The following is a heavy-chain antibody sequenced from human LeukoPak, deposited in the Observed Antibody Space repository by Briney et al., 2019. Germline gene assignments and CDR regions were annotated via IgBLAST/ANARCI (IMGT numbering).Heavy chain of an antibody. CDR2: ISDSGGST. D-gene: IGHD3-10*01. Sequence: GGSLRLSCAASGFTFSDYYMSWIRQPPGKGLEWVAGISDSGGSTTYADSVKGRFTISRDTPRNTLYLQMNSLRAEDTAVYFCAKRGVVIRVFLVGFHKEAYYFDSWGQGALVTVSS. J-gene: IGHJ4*02. CDR3: AKRGVVIRVFLVGFHKEAYYFDS. V-gene: IGHV3-23*01. CDR1: GFTFSDYY.